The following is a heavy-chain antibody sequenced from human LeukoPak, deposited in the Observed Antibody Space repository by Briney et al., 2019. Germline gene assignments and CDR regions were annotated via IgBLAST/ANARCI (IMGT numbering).Heavy chain of an antibody. V-gene: IGHV3-7*01. D-gene: IGHD3-10*01. CDR2: IKQDGSEK. J-gene: IGHJ4*02. Sequence: PGGSLRLSCAASGFTFSSYWMSWVRQAPGKGLEWVANIKQDGSEKYYVDSVKGRFTISRDSAKNSMYLQMNSLRAEDTAVYYCARVDVSLVRGITTFDYWGQGTLVTVSS. CDR1: GFTFSSYW. CDR3: ARVDVSLVRGITTFDY.